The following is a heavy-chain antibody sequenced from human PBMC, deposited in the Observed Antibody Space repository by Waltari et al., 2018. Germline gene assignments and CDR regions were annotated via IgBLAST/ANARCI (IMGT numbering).Heavy chain of an antibody. D-gene: IGHD5-18*01. CDR1: GGSVRNYY. J-gene: IGHJ5*02. CDR3: VRARVSAQTSMGGFFDP. CDR2: IYSGGDT. V-gene: IGHV4-4*07. Sequence: QVQLQESGPGLVKPSETLSLTCNVSGGSVRNYYWAWIRKPAGKGLEWIGRIYSGGDTHYNPSFKSRITISVDTSTNQFSLTVTSVTAADTAFYYCVRARVSAQTSMGGFFDPWGQGIEVTVSS.